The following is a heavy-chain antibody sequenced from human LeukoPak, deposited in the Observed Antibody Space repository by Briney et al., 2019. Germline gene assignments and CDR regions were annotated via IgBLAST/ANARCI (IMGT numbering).Heavy chain of an antibody. CDR2: IYYSGST. D-gene: IGHD1-26*01. Sequence: PSETLSLTCTVSGGSISSSSYYWGWIRQPPGKGLEWIGSIYYSGSTYYNPSLKSRVTISVDTSKNQFSLKLSSVTAADTAVYYCAREESGSYYANYYYYMDAWGKGTTVTVSS. J-gene: IGHJ6*03. V-gene: IGHV4-39*07. CDR1: GGSISSSSYY. CDR3: AREESGSYYANYYYYMDA.